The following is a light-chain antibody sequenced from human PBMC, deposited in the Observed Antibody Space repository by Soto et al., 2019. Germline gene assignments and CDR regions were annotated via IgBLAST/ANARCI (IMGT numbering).Light chain of an antibody. Sequence: QSVLTQPPSVSGAPGQRVTISCTGSSSNIGAGYDVHWYQQLPGTAPKLLIYGNSNRPSGVPDRFSGSKSGTSASLAIPGLQAQAEADDYCQSYDSSLSGFHVFPTGPKVA. V-gene: IGLV1-40*01. J-gene: IGLJ1*01. CDR2: GNS. CDR1: SSNIGAGYD. CDR3: QSYDSSLSGFHV.